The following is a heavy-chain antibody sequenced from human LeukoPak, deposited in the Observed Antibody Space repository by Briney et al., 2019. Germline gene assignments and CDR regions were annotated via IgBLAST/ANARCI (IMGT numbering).Heavy chain of an antibody. CDR2: IKQDGSEK. D-gene: IGHD3-22*01. J-gene: IGHJ5*02. CDR1: GFTFSSYW. Sequence: AGGSLRLSCAASGFTFSSYWMSWVRQAPGKGLEWVANIKQDGSEKYYVDSVKGRFTISRDNAKNSLYLQMNSLKTEDTAVYYCTTHYDSSGLDVLRFDPWGQGTLVTISS. V-gene: IGHV3-7*03. CDR3: TTHYDSSGLDVLRFDP.